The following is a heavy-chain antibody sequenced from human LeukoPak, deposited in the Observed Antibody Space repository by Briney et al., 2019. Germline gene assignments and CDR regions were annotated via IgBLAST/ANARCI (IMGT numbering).Heavy chain of an antibody. CDR1: GFTFSSFG. CDR2: ISHDGSSE. V-gene: IGHV3-30*03. J-gene: IGHJ5*02. CDR3: ARDFPWFDL. Sequence: GRSLRLSCAASGFTFSSFGMYCVRQAPAKGLEWVAIISHDGSSEFYADSVKGRFTISRDISKNTLYLQMNSLRAEDTAVYYCARDFPWFDLWGQGTLVTVSS.